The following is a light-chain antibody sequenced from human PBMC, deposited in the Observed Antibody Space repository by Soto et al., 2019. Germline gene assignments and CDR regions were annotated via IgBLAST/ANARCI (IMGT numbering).Light chain of an antibody. CDR3: QQYGGSPLIT. CDR1: QSVSSN. J-gene: IGKJ5*01. CDR2: GSI. Sequence: EIVMTQSPDTLSVSPSEGATLSSSASQSVSSNLAWYQQKPGQAPRLLMYGSITRATGVPDRFSGSGSGTDFSLTISRLEPEDFAVYYCQQYGGSPLITFGQGTRLEIK. V-gene: IGKV3-20*01.